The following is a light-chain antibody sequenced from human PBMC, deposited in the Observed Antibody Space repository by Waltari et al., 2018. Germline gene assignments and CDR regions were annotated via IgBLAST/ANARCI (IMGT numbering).Light chain of an antibody. Sequence: EIVLTQSPATLSWSPGERATRDCRANENINIYLAWYQQKTGQAPRLLIYDSSNRSPGIPVRFSVAGSGTAFTLTISILAPEDCALYFCQQRTNWPPWTFGQGTRVAIK. CDR2: DSS. CDR1: ENINIY. V-gene: IGKV3-11*01. CDR3: QQRTNWPPWT. J-gene: IGKJ1*01.